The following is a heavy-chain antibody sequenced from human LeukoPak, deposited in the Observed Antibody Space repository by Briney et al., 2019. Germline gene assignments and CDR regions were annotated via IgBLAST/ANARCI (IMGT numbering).Heavy chain of an antibody. J-gene: IGHJ2*01. CDR2: ISAYNGNT. D-gene: IGHD7-27*01. Sequence: GASVKVSCKASGYTFTSYGISWVRQAPGQGLEWMGWISAYNGNTNYAQKLQGRVTMTTDTSTSTAYMELRSLRSDDTAVYYCARDPLTGDHYWYFDLWGRGTLVTVSS. CDR1: GYTFTSYG. CDR3: ARDPLTGDHYWYFDL. V-gene: IGHV1-18*01.